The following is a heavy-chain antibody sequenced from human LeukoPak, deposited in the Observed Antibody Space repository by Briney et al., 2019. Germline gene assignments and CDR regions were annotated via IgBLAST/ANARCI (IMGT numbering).Heavy chain of an antibody. CDR3: AKHLWRDLLSFGEGYYVDY. D-gene: IGHD3-10*01. CDR2: ISGSGEST. J-gene: IGHJ4*02. Sequence: QPGGSLRLSCAASGFPFSGYAMSWVRQTPEKGLEWVSVISGSGESTYYTDSVKGRFTISRDSSRNTLFLQMDSLRVEDTALYYCAKHLWRDLLSFGEGYYVDYWGQGTLVTVSS. CDR1: GFPFSGYA. V-gene: IGHV3-23*01.